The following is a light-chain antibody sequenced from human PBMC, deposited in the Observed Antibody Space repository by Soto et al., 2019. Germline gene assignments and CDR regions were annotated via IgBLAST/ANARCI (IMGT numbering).Light chain of an antibody. CDR1: SSDVGGYNY. CDR3: SSYTSSSTYV. Sequence: QSVLTQPASVSGAPGQSITISCTGNSSDVGGYNYVSWYQQHPGKAPKLMIYDVSNRPSGVSNRFSGSKSGNTASLTISGLQAEDEADYDCSSYTSSSTYVFGTVTNVT. CDR2: DVS. V-gene: IGLV2-14*01. J-gene: IGLJ1*01.